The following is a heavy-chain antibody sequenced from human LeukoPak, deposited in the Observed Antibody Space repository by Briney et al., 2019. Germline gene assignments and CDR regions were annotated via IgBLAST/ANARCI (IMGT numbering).Heavy chain of an antibody. CDR2: ISGSGGST. CDR3: ARDQDWAFDY. Sequence: GGSLRLSCAASGFTFSNAWMSWVRQAPGKGLEWVSAISGSGGSTYYADSAKGRFIISRDNAKKSLYLQMNNLRAGDTAVYYCARDQDWAFDYWGQGILVTVSS. D-gene: IGHD3/OR15-3a*01. V-gene: IGHV3-48*01. CDR1: GFTFSNAW. J-gene: IGHJ4*02.